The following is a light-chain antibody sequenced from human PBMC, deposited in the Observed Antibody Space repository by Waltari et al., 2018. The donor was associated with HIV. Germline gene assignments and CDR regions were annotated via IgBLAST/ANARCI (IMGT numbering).Light chain of an antibody. CDR2: RDN. CDR1: TSNVGSNF. Sequence: QSVLTQPPSASGTPGQRVHISCSGTTSNVGSNFVSWYQQLPGTAPKLLIYRDNRRPSGVPDRFAGSKSGASASLAISGLRSEDEGDYYCATWDGSLGGFYVFGAGTKVTVL. V-gene: IGLV1-47*01. J-gene: IGLJ1*01. CDR3: ATWDGSLGGFYV.